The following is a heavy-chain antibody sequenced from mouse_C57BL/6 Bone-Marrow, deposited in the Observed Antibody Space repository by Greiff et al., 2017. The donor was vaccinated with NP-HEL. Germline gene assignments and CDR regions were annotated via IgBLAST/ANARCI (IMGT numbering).Heavy chain of an antibody. CDR1: GYTFTSYW. Sequence: QVQLQQPGAELVMPGASVKLSCKASGYTFTSYWMHWVKQRPGQGLEWIGEIDPSDSYTNYNQKFKGKSTLTVDKYSSTAYMQLSSLTSEDSAVYYCARTDDWGQGTTLTVSS. CDR2: IDPSDSYT. V-gene: IGHV1-69*01. CDR3: ARTDD. J-gene: IGHJ2*01.